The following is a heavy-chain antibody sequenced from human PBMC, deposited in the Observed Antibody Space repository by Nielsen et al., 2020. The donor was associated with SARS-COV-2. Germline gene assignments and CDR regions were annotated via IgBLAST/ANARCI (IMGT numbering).Heavy chain of an antibody. Sequence: GESLRLSCSASGFTFSTYAMHWVRQAPGKGLECVSSLSSSEYSTYYADSVKGRFTISRDNPKNTLYLQMSSLRPEDSGVYYCVRDFGGSSGYERDYWGQGTLVTVSS. J-gene: IGHJ4*02. CDR2: LSSSEYST. CDR3: VRDFGGSSGYERDY. D-gene: IGHD5-12*01. CDR1: GFTFSTYA. V-gene: IGHV3-64D*09.